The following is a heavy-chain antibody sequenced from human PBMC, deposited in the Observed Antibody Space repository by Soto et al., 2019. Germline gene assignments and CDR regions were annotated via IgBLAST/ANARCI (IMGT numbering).Heavy chain of an antibody. Sequence: PGGSLRLSCVASGFTFSSYSMVWVRQAPGKGLEWLSYIFVDSSTIYYADSVKGRFTVSRDNAQNSLFLLMNSLRAEDTAVYYCARDRDWAFDYWGRGTLVTVPQ. CDR2: IFVDSSTI. J-gene: IGHJ4*02. D-gene: IGHD3-9*01. V-gene: IGHV3-48*04. CDR1: GFTFSSYS. CDR3: ARDRDWAFDY.